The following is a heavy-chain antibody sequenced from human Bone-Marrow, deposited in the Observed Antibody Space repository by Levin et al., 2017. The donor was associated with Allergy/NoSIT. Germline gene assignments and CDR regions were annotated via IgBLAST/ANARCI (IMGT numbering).Heavy chain of an antibody. Sequence: PSETLSLTCAVYGGSFSGYYWSWIRQPPGKGLEWIGEINHSGSTNYNPSLKSRVTISVDTSKNQFSLKLSSVTAADTAVYYCARGGPARMDIFTNWFDPWGQGTLVTVSS. CDR3: ARGGPARMDIFTNWFDP. D-gene: IGHD3-9*01. J-gene: IGHJ5*02. CDR1: GGSFSGYY. CDR2: INHSGST. V-gene: IGHV4-34*01.